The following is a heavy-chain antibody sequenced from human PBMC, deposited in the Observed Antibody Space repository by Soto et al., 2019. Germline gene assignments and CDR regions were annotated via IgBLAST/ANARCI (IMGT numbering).Heavy chain of an antibody. CDR3: ARSVTYCSSTSCSYYFDY. Sequence: SETLSLTCTVSGGSISSYYWSWIRQPPGKGLEWIGYIYYSGSTNYNPSLKSRVTISVDTSKNQFSLKLGSVTAADTAVYYCARSVTYCSSTSCSYYFDYWGQGTLVTVSS. CDR2: IYYSGST. V-gene: IGHV4-59*01. D-gene: IGHD2-2*01. CDR1: GGSISSYY. J-gene: IGHJ4*02.